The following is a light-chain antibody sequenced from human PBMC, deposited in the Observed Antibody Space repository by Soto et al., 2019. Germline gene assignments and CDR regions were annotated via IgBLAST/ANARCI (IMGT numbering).Light chain of an antibody. CDR3: CSYTTTSTFV. Sequence: LTQPASVSGSPGQSITISCTGTSSDVGGYNYVSWYQQHPGKVPKLMIYEVFRRPSGISDRFSGSKSGNTASLTISGLQAEDEADYYCCSYTTTSTFVFGGGTKLTVL. CDR2: EVF. J-gene: IGLJ2*01. CDR1: SSDVGGYNY. V-gene: IGLV2-14*03.